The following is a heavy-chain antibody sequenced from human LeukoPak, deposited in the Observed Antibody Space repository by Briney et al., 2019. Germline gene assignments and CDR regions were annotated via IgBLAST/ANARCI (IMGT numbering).Heavy chain of an antibody. D-gene: IGHD3-3*01. CDR3: ARGRNITIFGGYFDY. J-gene: IGHJ4*02. CDR2: IYYSGST. Sequence: SETLSLTCTVSGGSISSSSYYWGWIRQPPGKGLEWIGSIYYSGSTYYNPSLKSRVTISVDTSKNQFSLKLSSVTAADTAVYYCARGRNITIFGGYFDYWGQGTLVTVSS. CDR1: GGSISSSSYY. V-gene: IGHV4-39*01.